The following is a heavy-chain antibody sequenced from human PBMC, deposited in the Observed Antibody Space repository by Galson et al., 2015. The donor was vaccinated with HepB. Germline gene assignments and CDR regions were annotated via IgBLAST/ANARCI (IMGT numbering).Heavy chain of an antibody. CDR3: AKDGGDARPRYYMDV. CDR1: GFTFSSYG. D-gene: IGHD3-16*01. V-gene: IGHV3-30*18. Sequence: SLRLSCAASGFTFSSYGMHWVRQAPGKGLEWVAVISYDGSNKYYADSVKGRFTISRDNSKNTLYLQMNSLRAEDTAVYYCAKDGGDARPRYYMDVWGKGTTVTVSS. CDR2: ISYDGSNK. J-gene: IGHJ6*03.